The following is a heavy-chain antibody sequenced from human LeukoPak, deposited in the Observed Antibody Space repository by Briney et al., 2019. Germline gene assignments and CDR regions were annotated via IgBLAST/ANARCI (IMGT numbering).Heavy chain of an antibody. CDR3: ARHGGWYLYFDY. Sequence: SETLSLTCTVSGGSINNYYWSWIRQPPGKGLEWIGYIYYSGNTNYNPSLKSRVTISVDTSKNQFSLKLSSMTAADTAVYYCARHGGWYLYFDYWGQGTLATVSS. D-gene: IGHD2-15*01. J-gene: IGHJ4*02. CDR2: IYYSGNT. V-gene: IGHV4-59*08. CDR1: GGSINNYY.